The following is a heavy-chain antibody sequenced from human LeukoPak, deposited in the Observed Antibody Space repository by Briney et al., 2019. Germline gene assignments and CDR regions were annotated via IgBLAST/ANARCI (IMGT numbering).Heavy chain of an antibody. V-gene: IGHV4-39*01. Sequence: PSETLSLTCTVSGGSISSGGYYWSWIRQPPGKGLEWIGSIYYTGNTYYNPSLNSRVTISVDTSKNQFSLKLSSVTDADTAIYYCARLTSGWYVIYWGQGTLVTVSS. J-gene: IGHJ4*02. CDR1: GGSISSGGYY. CDR3: ARLTSGWYVIY. CDR2: IYYTGNT. D-gene: IGHD6-19*01.